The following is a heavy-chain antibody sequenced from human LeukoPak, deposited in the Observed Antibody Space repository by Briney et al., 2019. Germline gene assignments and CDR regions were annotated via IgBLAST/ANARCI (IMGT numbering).Heavy chain of an antibody. CDR3: ARDRVGSGWPRPWYFEF. CDR2: INPNTGAT. J-gene: IGHJ4*02. CDR1: GYTFTGYY. V-gene: IGHV1-2*02. D-gene: IGHD6-19*01. Sequence: ASVKVFCKPSGYTFTGYYLHWVRQASGQGLEWMGWINPNTGATIYAENFQGRVTITRDTSIDTAHMEMRSLRSDDTAVYYCARDRVGSGWPRPWYFEFWGQGTLITVSS.